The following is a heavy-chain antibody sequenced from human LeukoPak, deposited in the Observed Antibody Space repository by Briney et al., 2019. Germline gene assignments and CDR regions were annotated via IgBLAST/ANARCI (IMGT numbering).Heavy chain of an antibody. CDR2: ISYDGSNE. V-gene: IGHV3-30*18. J-gene: IGHJ4*02. CDR3: AKGRLNPT. CDR1: GFTFSSYG. D-gene: IGHD3-16*01. Sequence: GGSLRLSCAASGFTFSSYGMHGVRQAPGKGLKWVAVISYDGSNEYYADSVKGRFTISRDNSKNTLYLQMNSLRGEDTAVFYCAKGRLNPTWGQGTLVTVSS.